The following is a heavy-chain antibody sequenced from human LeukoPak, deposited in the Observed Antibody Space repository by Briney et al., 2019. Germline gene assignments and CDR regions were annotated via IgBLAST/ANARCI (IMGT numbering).Heavy chain of an antibody. D-gene: IGHD3-22*01. CDR3: ARDRVDSSGYYYYGMDV. CDR2: LYTSGST. V-gene: IGHV4-4*07. Sequence: SETLSLTCAVYGGSFSGYFWSWIRQPAGKGLEWIGRLYTSGSTNYNPSLKSRLTMSADTSKNQFSLRLRSVTAADTAVYYCARDRVDSSGYYYYGMDVWGQGTTVTVSS. J-gene: IGHJ6*02. CDR1: GGSFSGYF.